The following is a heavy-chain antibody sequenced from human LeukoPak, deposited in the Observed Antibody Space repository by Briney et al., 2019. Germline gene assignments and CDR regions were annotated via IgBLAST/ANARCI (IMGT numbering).Heavy chain of an antibody. Sequence: ASVKVSCKTSGYNFIDYYVYWVRQAPGQRLEWMGWINPNSGGTNYAQKFQGRVTMTRDTSISTAYMELSRLRSDDTAVYYCARWSSLHYGDSNFDYWGQGTLVTVSS. J-gene: IGHJ4*02. CDR1: GYNFIDYY. V-gene: IGHV1-2*02. D-gene: IGHD4-17*01. CDR2: INPNSGGT. CDR3: ARWSSLHYGDSNFDY.